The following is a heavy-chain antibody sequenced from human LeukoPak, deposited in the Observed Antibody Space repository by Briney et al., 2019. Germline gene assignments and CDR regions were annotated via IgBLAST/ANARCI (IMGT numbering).Heavy chain of an antibody. CDR2: INSDGYSM. J-gene: IGHJ4*02. CDR3: AREKSGSCFDY. D-gene: IGHD1-26*01. CDR1: GFTFSSYW. V-gene: IGHV3-74*01. Sequence: GGSLRLSCAASGFTFSSYWMHWVRQAPGKGPVWVSRINSDGYSMSYADSVKGRFTISRDNAKNTLFLQMNSLRVEDTAVYYCAREKSGSCFDYWGQGTLVTVSS.